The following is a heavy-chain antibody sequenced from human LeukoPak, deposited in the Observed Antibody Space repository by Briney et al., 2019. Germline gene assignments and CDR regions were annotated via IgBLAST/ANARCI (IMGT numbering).Heavy chain of an antibody. V-gene: IGHV3-9*01. CDR2: ISWNSGSI. Sequence: GRSLRLSCAASGFTFDDYAMHWVRQAPGKGLEWVSGISWNSGSIGYADSVKGRFTISRDNAKNSLYLQMNSLKTEDTAVYYCTSGGSGSYYPPHYYWGQGTLVTVSS. CDR3: TSGGSGSYYPPHYY. CDR1: GFTFDDYA. J-gene: IGHJ4*02. D-gene: IGHD3-10*01.